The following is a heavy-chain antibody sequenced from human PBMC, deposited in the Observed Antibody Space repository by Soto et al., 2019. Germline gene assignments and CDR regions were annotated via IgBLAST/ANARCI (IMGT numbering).Heavy chain of an antibody. CDR1: GYSFTSYW. Sequence: ESLKISCKGSGYSFTSYWISWVRQMQGKGLEWMGRIDPSDSYTNYSPAFQGHVTISADKSISTAYLQWSSLKASDTAMYYCARGYRAYRYYYGMDVWGQGTTVTVSS. D-gene: IGHD3-16*01. CDR2: IDPSDSYT. CDR3: ARGYRAYRYYYGMDV. J-gene: IGHJ6*02. V-gene: IGHV5-10-1*01.